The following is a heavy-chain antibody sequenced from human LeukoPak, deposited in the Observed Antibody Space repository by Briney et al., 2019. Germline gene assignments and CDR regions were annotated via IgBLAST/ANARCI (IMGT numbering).Heavy chain of an antibody. CDR1: GGSVSSSNDY. V-gene: IGHV4-39*07. Sequence: PSETLSLTCTVSGGSVSSSNDYWGWIRQPPGKGLEWIGSVYYTGSTYHNPSLKSRVTISVDKSKNQFSLKLSSVTAADTAVYYCAMWGNSAAFDIWGQGTMVTVSS. CDR2: VYYTGST. CDR3: AMWGNSAAFDI. D-gene: IGHD4-23*01. J-gene: IGHJ3*02.